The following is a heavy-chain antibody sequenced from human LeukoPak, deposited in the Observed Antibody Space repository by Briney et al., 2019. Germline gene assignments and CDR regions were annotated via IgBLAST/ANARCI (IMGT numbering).Heavy chain of an antibody. CDR1: GGSISSGSYY. Sequence: SETLSLTCTVSGGSISSGSYYWSWIWQPAGKGLEWIGRIYTSGSTNYNPSLKSRVTISVDTSKNQFSLKLNSVTAADTAVYYCARGVVLLWFGESVPALDYWGQGTLVTVSS. D-gene: IGHD3-10*01. V-gene: IGHV4-61*02. CDR2: IYTSGST. CDR3: ARGVVLLWFGESVPALDY. J-gene: IGHJ4*02.